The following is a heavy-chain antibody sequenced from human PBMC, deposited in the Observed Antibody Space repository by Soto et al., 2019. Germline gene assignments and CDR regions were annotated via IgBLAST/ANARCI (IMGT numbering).Heavy chain of an antibody. Sequence: ASVKVSCKASGYTFTSYGISWVRQAPGQGLEWMGWISAYNGNTNYAQKLQGRVTMTTDTSTSTAYMELRSLRSDDTAVYYCARDRVPAGYSSSWYGYYYYMDVWGKGTTVTVSS. V-gene: IGHV1-18*01. D-gene: IGHD6-13*01. CDR3: ARDRVPAGYSSSWYGYYYYMDV. CDR1: GYTFTSYG. J-gene: IGHJ6*03. CDR2: ISAYNGNT.